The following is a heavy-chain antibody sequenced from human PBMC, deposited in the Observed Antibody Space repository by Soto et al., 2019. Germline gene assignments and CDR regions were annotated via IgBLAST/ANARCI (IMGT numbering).Heavy chain of an antibody. J-gene: IGHJ4*02. Sequence: EVQLVESGGGLVQPGGSLRLSCATSGFTFSNYGVSWVRRAPGKGLEWVANIKLDGSEKYYVDSVKGRFTISRDNAKKSLYLQMNSLRAEDTAVYYCARSRTSPDYWGQGTLVTVSS. V-gene: IGHV3-7*01. CDR3: ARSRTSPDY. CDR2: IKLDGSEK. D-gene: IGHD2-2*01. CDR1: GFTFSNYG.